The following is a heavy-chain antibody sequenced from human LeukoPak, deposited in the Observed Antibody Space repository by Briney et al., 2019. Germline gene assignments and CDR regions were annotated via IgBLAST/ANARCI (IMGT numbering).Heavy chain of an antibody. J-gene: IGHJ4*02. Sequence: GGSLRLSCAASGFTFTSYSMNWVRQAPGKGLEWVSTISGGGGSTYYADSVKGRFTISRDNSKNTLYLQVNSLRAEDTAAYYCAKGGKWDVTPFDYWGQGTLVTVSS. D-gene: IGHD1-26*01. CDR3: AKGGKWDVTPFDY. V-gene: IGHV3-23*01. CDR1: GFTFTSYS. CDR2: ISGGGGST.